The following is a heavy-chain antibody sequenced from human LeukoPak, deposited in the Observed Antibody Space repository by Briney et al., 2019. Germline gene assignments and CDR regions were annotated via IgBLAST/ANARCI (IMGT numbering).Heavy chain of an antibody. Sequence: GGSLRLSCAASGFTVSSNYMSWVRQAPGKGLEWVSVIYSGGSTYYADSVKGRFTISRHNSKNTLYLQMNSLRAEDTAVYYCAKDNPYDILTGYYKTWGQGTLVTVSS. V-gene: IGHV3-53*01. CDR1: GFTVSSNY. D-gene: IGHD3-9*01. CDR3: AKDNPYDILTGYYKT. CDR2: IYSGGST. J-gene: IGHJ5*02.